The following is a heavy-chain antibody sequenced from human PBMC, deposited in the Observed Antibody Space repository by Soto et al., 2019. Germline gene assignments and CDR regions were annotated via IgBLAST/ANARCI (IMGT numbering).Heavy chain of an antibody. V-gene: IGHV1-46*04. Sequence: QVQLMQSGAEVKKPGASVKVSCKASGDTFTDYYIHWVRQAPGQGLESMGTVNPSGGHTTYAQHLLGRVRMTSDTSTSTLYMELTSLTSDATAIYYSARGGHVVVVTADLDYWGKGPLVTVSS. CDR3: ARGGHVVVVTADLDY. CDR1: GDTFTDYY. CDR2: VNPSGGHT. D-gene: IGHD2-21*02. J-gene: IGHJ4*02.